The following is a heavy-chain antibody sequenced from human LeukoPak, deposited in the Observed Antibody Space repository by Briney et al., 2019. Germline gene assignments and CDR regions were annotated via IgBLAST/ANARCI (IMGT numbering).Heavy chain of an antibody. D-gene: IGHD5-24*01. Sequence: GASGKVSRKASGYSLTDCYIHWVRQAPGQGLEWMGIFNPGVGSTNFYHTFQEKGTMTRDPSTSTVYMELSSLRSEDTALYYCATHSPAGYATGYIRRLDYWGQGTLVTVSS. CDR1: GYSLTDCY. J-gene: IGHJ4*02. CDR3: ATHSPAGYATGYIRRLDY. CDR2: FNPGVGST. V-gene: IGHV1-46*01.